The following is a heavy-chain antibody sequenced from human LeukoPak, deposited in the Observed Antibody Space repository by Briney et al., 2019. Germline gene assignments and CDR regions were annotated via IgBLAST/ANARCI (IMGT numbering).Heavy chain of an antibody. V-gene: IGHV3-30*04. J-gene: IGHJ3*02. CDR2: ISYDGRDK. CDR1: GFTFSKYA. Sequence: GGSLRLSCAASGFTFSKYAMHWARQAPGKGLEWVAIISYDGRDKEYADSVKGRFTISRDNSKNALSLQMSSLRTEDTAVYYCATELGIKAFDMWGQGTMVTVSS. D-gene: IGHD7-27*01. CDR3: ATELGIKAFDM.